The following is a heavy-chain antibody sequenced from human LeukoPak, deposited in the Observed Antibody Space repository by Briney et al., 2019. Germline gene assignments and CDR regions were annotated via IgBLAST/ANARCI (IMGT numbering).Heavy chain of an antibody. Sequence: GGSLRLSCAASGFTFSSYAMSWVRQAPGKGLEWVSAISGSGGSTYYADSVKGRFTISRDNSKNTLYLQMNSLRAEDTAVYYCAKYAPPTTVVTRYFDYWGQGTLVTVS. D-gene: IGHD4-23*01. CDR1: GFTFSSYA. CDR3: AKYAPPTTVVTRYFDY. CDR2: ISGSGGST. V-gene: IGHV3-23*01. J-gene: IGHJ4*02.